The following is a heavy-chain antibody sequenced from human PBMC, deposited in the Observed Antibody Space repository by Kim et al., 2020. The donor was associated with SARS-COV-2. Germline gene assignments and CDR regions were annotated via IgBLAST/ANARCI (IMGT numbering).Heavy chain of an antibody. V-gene: IGHV3-74*01. J-gene: IGHJ4*02. CDR1: GFTFSSYW. CDR2: VDRDASYT. D-gene: IGHD4-17*01. CDR3: ARGPYGGNSGF. Sequence: GGSLRLSCAASGFTFSSYWMHWVRQAPGKGLEWVSRVDRDASYTSYADSVKGRFTISRDNAKNTAYLQMKSLRAEDTAVYYCARGPYGGNSGFWGQGTL.